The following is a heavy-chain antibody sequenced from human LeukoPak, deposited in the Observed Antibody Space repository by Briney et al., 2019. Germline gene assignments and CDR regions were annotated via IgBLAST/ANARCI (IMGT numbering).Heavy chain of an antibody. Sequence: SETLSLTCTVSGGSISSSSYYWGWIRQPPGTGLEWIGSIYHSGSTYYNPSLKSRVTISVDTSKNQFSLKLSSVTAADTAVYYCARQPKSAAAAGTFDYWGQGTLVTVSS. CDR1: GGSISSSSYY. CDR3: ARQPKSAAAAGTFDY. CDR2: IYHSGST. J-gene: IGHJ4*02. V-gene: IGHV4-39*01. D-gene: IGHD6-13*01.